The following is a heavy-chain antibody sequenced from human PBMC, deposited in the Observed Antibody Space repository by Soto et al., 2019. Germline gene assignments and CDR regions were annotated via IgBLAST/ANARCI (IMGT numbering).Heavy chain of an antibody. D-gene: IGHD3-22*01. CDR1: GYSFTSYW. CDR2: IYPGDSET. V-gene: IGHV5-51*01. Sequence: PGESLKISCKGSGYSFTSYWIGWVRQMPGKGLEWMGTIYPGDSETTYSPSFQGQVTISADKSIRTAHLQWTSLKASDTAMYYCARLDSSGYPLVDYWGQGTLVTVSS. J-gene: IGHJ4*02. CDR3: ARLDSSGYPLVDY.